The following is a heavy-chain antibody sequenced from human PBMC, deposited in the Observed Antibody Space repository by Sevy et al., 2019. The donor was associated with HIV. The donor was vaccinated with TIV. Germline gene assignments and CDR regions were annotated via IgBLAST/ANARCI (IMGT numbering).Heavy chain of an antibody. J-gene: IGHJ6*04. V-gene: IGHV3-15*01. CDR1: GFTFSNAW. CDR3: ATDLVRGGGGV. D-gene: IGHD3-10*01. CDR2: IKSKTDGGKT. Sequence: GGSLRLSCAASGFTFSNAWMSWVRQAPGKGLEWVGRIKSKTDGGKTDYAAPVKGGFTISRDDSKNTLYLQMNSLKTEATAGFYCATDLVRGGGGVWGKGTTVTVSS.